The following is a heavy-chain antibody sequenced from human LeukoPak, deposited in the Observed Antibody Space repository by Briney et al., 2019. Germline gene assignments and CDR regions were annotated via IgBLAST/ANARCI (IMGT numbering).Heavy chain of an antibody. Sequence: PSETLSLTCTVSGGSISSGSYYWSWIRQPPGKGLEWIGYVYYSGSTNYNPSLKSRVTISVDTSKNQFSLKLSSVTAADTAVYYCARDFNYYDPETSLWGQGTLVTVSS. J-gene: IGHJ4*02. CDR3: ARDFNYYDPETSL. CDR1: GGSISSGSYY. CDR2: VYYSGST. V-gene: IGHV4-61*01. D-gene: IGHD3-22*01.